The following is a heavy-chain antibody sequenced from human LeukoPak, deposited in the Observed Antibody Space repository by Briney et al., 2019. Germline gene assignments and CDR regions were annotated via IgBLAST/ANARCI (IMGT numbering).Heavy chain of an antibody. V-gene: IGHV3-30*18. CDR1: GFTLSSYG. CDR3: AKGPLYNIAGSYI. J-gene: IGHJ4*02. Sequence: GRSLRLSCAASGFTLSSYGMHWVRQAPGKGLEWVAVISYDGSNKYYADSVKGRFTISRDNSKNTLYLQMNSLRAEDTAVYYCAKGPLYNIAGSYIWGQGTLVTVSS. CDR2: ISYDGSNK. D-gene: IGHD1-26*01.